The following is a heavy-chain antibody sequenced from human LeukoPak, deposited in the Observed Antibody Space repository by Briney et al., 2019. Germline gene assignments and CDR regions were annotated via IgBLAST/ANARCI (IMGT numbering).Heavy chain of an antibody. CDR2: ISGSGVST. J-gene: IGHJ4*02. V-gene: IGHV3-23*01. CDR1: GFTFSNYG. Sequence: GGSLRLSCVASGFTFSNYGMCWVRQAPGKGLQWVSTISGSGVSTYYADSVKGRFTISRDNSRNTLYLQMNSLRAEDSAIYYCAKDVRAATGASGYYWGQGTLVTVSS. D-gene: IGHD6-13*01. CDR3: AKDVRAATGASGYY.